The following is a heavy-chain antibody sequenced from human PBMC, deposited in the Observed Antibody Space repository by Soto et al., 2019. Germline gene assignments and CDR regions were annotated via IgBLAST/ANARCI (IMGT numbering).Heavy chain of an antibody. CDR3: AKDYDILTGPRAFDI. V-gene: IGHV3-23*01. Sequence: PVGSLRLSCAASGFTFSSYAMSWVRQAPGKGLEWVSAISGSGGSTYYADSVKGRFTISRDNSKNTLYLQMNSLRAEDTAVYYCAKDYDILTGPRAFDIWGQGTMVTVSS. J-gene: IGHJ3*02. D-gene: IGHD3-9*01. CDR1: GFTFSSYA. CDR2: ISGSGGST.